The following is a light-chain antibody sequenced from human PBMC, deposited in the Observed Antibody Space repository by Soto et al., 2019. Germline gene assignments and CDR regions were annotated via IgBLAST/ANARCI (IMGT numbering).Light chain of an antibody. CDR3: QQVNDYPST. Sequence: DIQLTQSPSFLSASVGDRVTIACRASQDINSYLAWYQQKQGKAPKLLIYPASTLQSGVPSRFSGSGSGTEFTLTISSLQPEDFAAYHCQQVNDYPSTSGQGTRPEIK. CDR1: QDINSY. J-gene: IGKJ5*01. V-gene: IGKV1-9*01. CDR2: PAS.